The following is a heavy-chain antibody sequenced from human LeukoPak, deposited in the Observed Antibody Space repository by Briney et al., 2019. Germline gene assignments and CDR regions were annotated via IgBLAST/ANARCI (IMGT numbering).Heavy chain of an antibody. V-gene: IGHV3-23*01. CDR2: ISGSGGST. J-gene: IGHJ3*02. CDR3: AKNMITFGGVIVPGAFDI. Sequence: GGSLRLSCAASGFTFGSYAMSWVRQAPGKGLEWVSAISGSGGSTYYADSVKGRFTISRDNSKNTLYLQMNSLRAEDTAVYYCAKNMITFGGVIVPGAFDIWGQGTMVTVSS. D-gene: IGHD3-16*02. CDR1: GFTFGSYA.